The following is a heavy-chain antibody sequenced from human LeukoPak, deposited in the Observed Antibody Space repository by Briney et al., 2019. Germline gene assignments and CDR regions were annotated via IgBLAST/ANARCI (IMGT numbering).Heavy chain of an antibody. CDR1: GFTFNTYT. CDR3: ARVMEYYYYYMDV. Sequence: GGSLRLSCAASGFTFNTYTMNWVRQAPGKGLEWVSYISSGSIIYYADSVKGRFTISRDNAKNSLYLQMNSLRAEDTAVYYCARVMEYYYYYMDVWGKGTTVTISS. D-gene: IGHD3-10*01. V-gene: IGHV3-48*04. CDR2: ISSGSII. J-gene: IGHJ6*03.